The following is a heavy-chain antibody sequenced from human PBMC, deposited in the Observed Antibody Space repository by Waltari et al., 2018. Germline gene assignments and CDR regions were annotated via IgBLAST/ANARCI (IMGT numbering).Heavy chain of an antibody. CDR1: GCPFSTYD. Sequence: EVQLVESGGNLVQPGGSLSLPCIASGCPFSTYDMNWVRQAPGKGLEWISNITGSSRTIYYTDSVKGRFTVSRDNAKNSLFLQMSSLRVEDTAVYYCARPVAAAGNYGMDVWGQGTTVTVSS. CDR2: ITGSSRTI. CDR3: ARPVAAAGNYGMDV. J-gene: IGHJ6*02. D-gene: IGHD6-13*01. V-gene: IGHV3-48*04.